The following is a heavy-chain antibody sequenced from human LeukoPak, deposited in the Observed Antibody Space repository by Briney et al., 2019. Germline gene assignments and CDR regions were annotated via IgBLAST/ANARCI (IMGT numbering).Heavy chain of an antibody. Sequence: PGGSLRLSCAASGFTFSSYGMHWVRQAPGKGLEWVAFIRYDGSNKYYADSVKGRFTISRDNSKNTLYLQMNSLRAEDTAVYYCAKDLGSYYDSTALDYWGQETLVTVSS. D-gene: IGHD3-22*01. CDR2: IRYDGSNK. V-gene: IGHV3-30*02. CDR1: GFTFSSYG. CDR3: AKDLGSYYDSTALDY. J-gene: IGHJ4*02.